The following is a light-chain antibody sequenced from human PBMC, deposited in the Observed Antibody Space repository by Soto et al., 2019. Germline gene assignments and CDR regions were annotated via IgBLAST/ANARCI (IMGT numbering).Light chain of an antibody. J-gene: IGLJ2*01. V-gene: IGLV2-14*01. CDR3: CSYTSSGAHV. CDR1: SSDVGGYDY. CDR2: EVN. Sequence: QSALTQPASVSGSPGQSITISCTGTSSDVGGYDYVSWHQQHPGKAPKLMIYEVNTRPSGVSNRFSGSKSGNTASLTISGLQAEDVADYYCCSYTSSGAHVFGGGTKVTVL.